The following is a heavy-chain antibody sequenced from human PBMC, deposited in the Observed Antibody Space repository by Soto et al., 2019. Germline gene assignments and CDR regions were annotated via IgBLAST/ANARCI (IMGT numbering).Heavy chain of an antibody. V-gene: IGHV3-33*01. CDR2: IWFDGSKK. CDR1: GFTFRSYG. Sequence: QRQLVESGGRVVQPGRSLRLSCAASGFTFRSYGIHWVRQAPGKGLEWVALIWFDGSKKYYVDSVKGRFAVSRDNSKNTLYLQMNSLRVEDTAVYYCARDRLVPYGYGMDVWGQGTTVTVSS. J-gene: IGHJ6*02. D-gene: IGHD2-2*01. CDR3: ARDRLVPYGYGMDV.